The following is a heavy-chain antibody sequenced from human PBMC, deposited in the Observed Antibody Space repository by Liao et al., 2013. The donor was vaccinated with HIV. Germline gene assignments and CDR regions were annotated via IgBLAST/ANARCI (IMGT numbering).Heavy chain of an antibody. CDR2: IYAAETT. J-gene: IGHJ3*02. CDR3: ARVGSRVRGDLAFDI. Sequence: QVQLQESGPGLVKPSQTLSLTCTVSGASIGSGSFFWSWIRQPAGKGLEWIGRIYAAETTKYNPSLKSRVTMSVDTSKNHFSLKLSSVTAADTAAYYCARVGSRVRGDLAFDIWGQGTMVTVSS. D-gene: IGHD3-10*01. V-gene: IGHV4-61*02. CDR1: GASIGSGSFF.